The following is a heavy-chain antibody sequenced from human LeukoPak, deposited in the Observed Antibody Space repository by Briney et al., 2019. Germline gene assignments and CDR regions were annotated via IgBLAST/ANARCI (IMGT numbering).Heavy chain of an antibody. Sequence: GGSLRLSYVASGFTFSSYAMTWVRQAPGKGLEWVSVISGSGGYTHYADSVKGRFTISRDNAKNSLYLQMNSLRAEDTAVYYCASRDRRAIAVAGPGDYWGQGTLVTVSS. D-gene: IGHD6-19*01. J-gene: IGHJ4*02. CDR2: ISGSGGYT. V-gene: IGHV3-21*01. CDR3: ASRDRRAIAVAGPGDY. CDR1: GFTFSSYA.